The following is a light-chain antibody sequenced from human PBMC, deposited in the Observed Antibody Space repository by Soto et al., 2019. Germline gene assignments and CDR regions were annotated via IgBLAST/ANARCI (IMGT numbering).Light chain of an antibody. CDR3: QQYYTTLT. Sequence: DIVMTQSPDSLAVSLGERATIKCKSSQSVLYSSNNKNYLAWYQQKPGQPPKLLIYWASTRESGVPDRFSGSGSGTDFTLTISSLQAEDVAVYYCQQYYTTLTFGQGTRLEIK. CDR2: WAS. V-gene: IGKV4-1*01. CDR1: QSVLYSSNNKNY. J-gene: IGKJ5*01.